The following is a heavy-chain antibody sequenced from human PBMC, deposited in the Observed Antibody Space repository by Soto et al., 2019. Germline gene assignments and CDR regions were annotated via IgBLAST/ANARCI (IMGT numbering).Heavy chain of an antibody. D-gene: IGHD3-10*01. Sequence: QVQLVQSGAEVKKPGASVKVSSQASGYTFTSYGISWVRQAPGQGLEWMGGISAYNGNTNYAQKLKARVTMTTDTPTSTAYMELRSLRSDYTAVYYCEMGYYVSGSYYQGIDFWGQGTLVTVSA. J-gene: IGHJ4*02. V-gene: IGHV1-18*01. CDR2: ISAYNGNT. CDR1: GYTFTSYG. CDR3: EMGYYVSGSYYQGIDF.